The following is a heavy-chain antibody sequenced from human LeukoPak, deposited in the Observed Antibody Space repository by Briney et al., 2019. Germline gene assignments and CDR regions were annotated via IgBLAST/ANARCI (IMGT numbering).Heavy chain of an antibody. V-gene: IGHV4-61*02. CDR2: IYTSGST. CDR1: GGSISSGSYY. D-gene: IGHD1-26*01. CDR3: AREGSLGIDY. J-gene: IGHJ4*02. Sequence: SQTLSLTCTVSGGSISSGSYYWSWIRQPAGKGLEWIGRIYTSGSTNYNPSLKSRVTISVDTSKNQFSLKLSSVTAADTAVYYYAREGSLGIDYWGQGTLVTVSS.